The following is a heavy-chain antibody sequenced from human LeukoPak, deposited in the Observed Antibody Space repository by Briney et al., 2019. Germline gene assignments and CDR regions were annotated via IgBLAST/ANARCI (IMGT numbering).Heavy chain of an antibody. CDR1: GFTFSSYV. D-gene: IGHD2-2*01. CDR2: ISGSGTNT. Sequence: PGGSLTLSCAASGFTFSSYVMCWLRQAPGKGLEWVSTISGSGTNTFYAHSVKGRFTISRDNSKNTLYLQLNSLRAEDTAVYYGAADRYCSSTACVVSYWGQGTMVTVSS. CDR3: AADRYCSSTACVVSY. V-gene: IGHV3-23*01. J-gene: IGHJ3*01.